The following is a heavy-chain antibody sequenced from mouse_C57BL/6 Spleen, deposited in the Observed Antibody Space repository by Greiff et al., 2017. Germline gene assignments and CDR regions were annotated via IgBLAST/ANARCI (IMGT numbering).Heavy chain of an antibody. Sequence: SGPELVKPGASVKIPCKASGYTFTDYNMDWVKQSHGKSLEWIGDINPNNGGTIYNQKFKGKATLTVDKSSSTAYMELRSLTSEDTAVYYCARPYGSSPWWYFDVWGTGTTVTVSS. CDR1: GYTFTDYN. J-gene: IGHJ1*03. CDR3: ARPYGSSPWWYFDV. D-gene: IGHD1-1*01. V-gene: IGHV1-18*01. CDR2: INPNNGGT.